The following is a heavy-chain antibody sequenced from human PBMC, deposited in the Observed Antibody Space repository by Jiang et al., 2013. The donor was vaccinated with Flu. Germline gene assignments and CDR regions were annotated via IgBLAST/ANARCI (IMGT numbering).Heavy chain of an antibody. V-gene: IGHV4-38-2*02. CDR3: ARLPGIVVSGPDS. D-gene: IGHD6-19*01. CDR2: IYQTGNT. J-gene: IGHJ4*02. CDR1: GFSISSGYY. Sequence: GSGLVKPSETLSLTCTVSGFSISSGYYWGWIRQSPGKGLEWIGSIYQTGNTYYTPSLKSRVTISLDTSTNQFSLRLNSVTAADTAVYYCARLPGIVVSGPDSWGQGTLVTVSS.